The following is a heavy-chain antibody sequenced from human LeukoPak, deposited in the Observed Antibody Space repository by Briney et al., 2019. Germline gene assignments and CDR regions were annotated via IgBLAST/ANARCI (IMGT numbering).Heavy chain of an antibody. D-gene: IGHD6-13*01. J-gene: IGHJ5*02. CDR2: INHSGST. V-gene: IGHV4-34*01. CDR3: ARRGHSSSWYVNWFDP. Sequence: PSETLSLTCAVYGGSFSGYYGSWIRQPPGKGLEWIGEINHSGSTNYNPSLKSRVTISVDTSKNQFSLKLSSVTAADTAVYYCARRGHSSSWYVNWFDPWGQGTLVTVSS. CDR1: GGSFSGYY.